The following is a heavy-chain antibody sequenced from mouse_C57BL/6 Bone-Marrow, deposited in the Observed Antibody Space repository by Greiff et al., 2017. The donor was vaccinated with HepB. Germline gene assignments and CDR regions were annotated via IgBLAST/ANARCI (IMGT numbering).Heavy chain of an antibody. CDR3: ARGDYDLFDY. Sequence: QVQLQQSGPELVKPGASVKISCKASGYSFTSYYIHWVKQRPGQGLEWIGWIYPGSGNTKYNEKFKGKATLTADTSSSTAYMQLSSLTSEDSAVYYCARGDYDLFDYWGQGTTLTVSS. CDR1: GYSFTSYY. D-gene: IGHD2-4*01. J-gene: IGHJ2*01. V-gene: IGHV1-66*01. CDR2: IYPGSGNT.